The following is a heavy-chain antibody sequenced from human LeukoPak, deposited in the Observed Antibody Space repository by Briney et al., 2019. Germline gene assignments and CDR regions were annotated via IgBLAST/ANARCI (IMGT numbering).Heavy chain of an antibody. CDR3: ARGGYNAGSWGLVPEGNWFDP. D-gene: IGHD5-12*01. V-gene: IGHV4-59*08. CDR2: LYHRGST. Sequence: PSETLSLTCTVSGGSISSYYWSWIRQPPGKGLEWIGTLYHRGSTHYNPSLRSRVTISVDVSKNQLSLNLSPVTAADTAIYYCARGGYNAGSWGLVPEGNWFDPWGQGTLVSVSS. J-gene: IGHJ5*02. CDR1: GGSISSYY.